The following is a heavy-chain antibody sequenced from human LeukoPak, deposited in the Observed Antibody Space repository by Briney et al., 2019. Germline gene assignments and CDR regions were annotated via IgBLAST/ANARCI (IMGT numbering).Heavy chain of an antibody. CDR2: IKQDGSEK. D-gene: IGHD3-10*01. CDR1: GFTFSSYW. J-gene: IGHJ4*02. CDR3: ARDTAYYGSGSYH. Sequence: GGSLRLSCAASGFTFSSYWMSWVRQAPGKGLEWVANIKQDGSEKYYVDSVKGRFTISRDNAKNSLYLQMNSLRAEDTAVCYCARDTAYYGSGSYHWGQGTLVTVSS. V-gene: IGHV3-7*01.